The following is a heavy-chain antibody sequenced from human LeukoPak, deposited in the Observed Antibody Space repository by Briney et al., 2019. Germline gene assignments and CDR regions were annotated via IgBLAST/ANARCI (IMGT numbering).Heavy chain of an antibody. V-gene: IGHV3-30*03. CDR3: AREGMGTTFSAWFEP. CDR2: VSSDGSID. CDR1: GFTFSNYG. J-gene: IGHJ5*02. Sequence: GGPLRLSCAASGFTFSNYGMHWVRQAPGKGLEWVAVVSSDGSIDYYADSLRGRFTVSRDNSKNTMFLQFNTLRLEDTAVYYCAREGMGTTFSAWFEPWGQGTLVTVSS. D-gene: IGHD1-7*01.